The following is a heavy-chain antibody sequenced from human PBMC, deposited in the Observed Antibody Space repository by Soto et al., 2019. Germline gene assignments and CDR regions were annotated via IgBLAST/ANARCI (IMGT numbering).Heavy chain of an antibody. CDR3: AKDSDYRDRIFWYFDL. Sequence: EVQLLESGGGLVQPGGSLSLSCAASGFTLSAYAMSWVRQATGKGLEWVSIISRSGASTYYADSVKGRFTISRDNSKNTLYPQMNSLRAEDTAIYYCAKDSDYRDRIFWYFDLWGRGTLVTVSS. J-gene: IGHJ2*01. CDR2: ISRSGAST. CDR1: GFTLSAYA. D-gene: IGHD2-15*01. V-gene: IGHV3-23*01.